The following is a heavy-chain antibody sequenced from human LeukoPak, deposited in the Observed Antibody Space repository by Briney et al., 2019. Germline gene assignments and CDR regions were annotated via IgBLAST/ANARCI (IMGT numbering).Heavy chain of an antibody. Sequence: SVKVSCKASGGTFSSYAISWVRQAPGQGLEWMGGIIPIFGTANYAQKFQGRVTITADESMSTAYMELGSLRSEDTAVYYCARVGGRRGYSGYDIDYWGQGTLVTVSS. V-gene: IGHV1-69*13. CDR2: IIPIFGTA. D-gene: IGHD5-12*01. CDR1: GGTFSSYA. CDR3: ARVGGRRGYSGYDIDY. J-gene: IGHJ4*02.